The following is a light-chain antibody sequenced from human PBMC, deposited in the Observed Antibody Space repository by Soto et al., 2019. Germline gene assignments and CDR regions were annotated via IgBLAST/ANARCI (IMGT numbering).Light chain of an antibody. CDR1: QGISSY. CDR3: QQLNSYPPELFT. V-gene: IGKV1-9*01. CDR2: AAS. J-gene: IGKJ3*01. Sequence: PLTQSPSSLSASVGDRVTITCRASQGISSYLAWYQQKPGKAPKLLIYAASTLQSGVPSRFSGSGSGTDFTLTISSLQPEDFATYYCQQLNSYPPELFTFGPGTKVDIK.